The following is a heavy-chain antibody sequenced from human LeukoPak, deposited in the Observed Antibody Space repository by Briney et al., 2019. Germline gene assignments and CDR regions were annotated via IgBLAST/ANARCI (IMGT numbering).Heavy chain of an antibody. CDR2: ISSSSSYI. D-gene: IGHD6-13*01. CDR1: GFTFSSYS. V-gene: IGHV3-21*01. Sequence: GGSLRLSCAASGFTFSSYSMNWARQAPGKWLEWVSSISSSSSYIYYAASVKGRFTISRDNAKNSLYLQMNSLRAEDTPVYYCARERGSRDYWGQGTLVTVSS. CDR3: ARERGSRDY. J-gene: IGHJ4*02.